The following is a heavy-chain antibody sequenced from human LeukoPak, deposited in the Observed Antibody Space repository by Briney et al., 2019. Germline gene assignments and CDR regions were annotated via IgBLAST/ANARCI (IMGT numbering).Heavy chain of an antibody. J-gene: IGHJ5*02. CDR3: ARADRGYCSGASCYGLAP. CDR1: GGSMNNYY. Sequence: SETLSLTCTVSGGSMNNYYWNWIRQSASKGLEWIGYIYTRGTTNYNPSLKSRLTMSVDTSRNQFSLKLSSVTAADTAVYYCARADRGYCSGASCYGLAPWGQGTLVTVSS. D-gene: IGHD2-15*01. CDR2: IYTRGTT. V-gene: IGHV4-4*07.